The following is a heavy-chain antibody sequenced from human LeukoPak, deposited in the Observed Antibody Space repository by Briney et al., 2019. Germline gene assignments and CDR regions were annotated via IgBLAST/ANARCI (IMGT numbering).Heavy chain of an antibody. Sequence: PSETLSLTCTVSGGSISSYYWSWIRQPPGKGLEWIGYIYYSGSTNYNPSLKSRVTISVDTSKNQFSLKLSSVTAADTAVYYCARQAYEVFDYWGQGTLVTVSS. CDR2: IYYSGST. CDR1: GGSISSYY. V-gene: IGHV4-59*08. D-gene: IGHD2-21*01. CDR3: ARQAYEVFDY. J-gene: IGHJ4*02.